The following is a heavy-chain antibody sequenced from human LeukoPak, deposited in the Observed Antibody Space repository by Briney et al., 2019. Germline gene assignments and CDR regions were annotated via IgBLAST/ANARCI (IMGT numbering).Heavy chain of an antibody. CDR2: INQDGSKK. CDR1: GFTFSSYW. CDR3: AKESGSSWLDFDY. J-gene: IGHJ4*02. V-gene: IGHV3-7*01. Sequence: GGSLRLSCADSGFTFSSYWMTWVRQAPGKGLGWVANINQDGSKKDHVDSVKGRFTISRDNAKKTLYLQMDSLRTDDTAVYYCAKESGSSWLDFDYWGQGTLVTVSS. D-gene: IGHD6-13*01.